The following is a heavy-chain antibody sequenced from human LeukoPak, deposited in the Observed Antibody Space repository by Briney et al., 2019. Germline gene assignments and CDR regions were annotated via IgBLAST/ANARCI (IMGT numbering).Heavy chain of an antibody. D-gene: IGHD6-19*01. CDR3: ARVIYSGWEGELSD. Sequence: GGSLRLSCAASGFTFSSYWMHWVRQAPGKGLVWVSRIDSGGSSTSYADSVMGRFTISRDDAKNTLYLQMNSLRAEDTAVYYCARVIYSGWEGELSDWGQGTLVTVSS. CDR2: IDSGGSST. CDR1: GFTFSSYW. V-gene: IGHV3-74*01. J-gene: IGHJ4*02.